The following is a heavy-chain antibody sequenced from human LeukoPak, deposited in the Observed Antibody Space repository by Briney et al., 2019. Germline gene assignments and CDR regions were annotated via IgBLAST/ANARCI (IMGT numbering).Heavy chain of an antibody. CDR3: AKGGKWDVTPFDY. V-gene: IGHV3-23*01. CDR2: ISGGGGST. J-gene: IGHJ4*02. D-gene: IGHD1-26*01. CDR1: GFTFSSYA. Sequence: GASLRLSCVASGFTFSSYAINWVRQAPGKGLEWVSTISGGGGSTYYADSVKGRFTISRDNSKNTLYLQVNSLRAEDTAVYYCAKGGKWDVTPFDYWGQGTLVTVSS.